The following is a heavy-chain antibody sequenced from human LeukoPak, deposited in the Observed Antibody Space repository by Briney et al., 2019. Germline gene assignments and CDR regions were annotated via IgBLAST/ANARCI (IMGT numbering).Heavy chain of an antibody. CDR3: ARGRTYYDILTGYYEGNWFDP. V-gene: IGHV3-30*03. CDR2: ISSDGSNE. Sequence: PGRSLRLSCAASGFTFSSYGMHWVRQAPGKGLEWVAVISSDGSNEYYADSVKGRFTIPRDNSKNTLYLQMNSLRSEDTAVYYCARGRTYYDILTGYYEGNWFDPWGQGTLVTVSS. J-gene: IGHJ5*02. D-gene: IGHD3-9*01. CDR1: GFTFSSYG.